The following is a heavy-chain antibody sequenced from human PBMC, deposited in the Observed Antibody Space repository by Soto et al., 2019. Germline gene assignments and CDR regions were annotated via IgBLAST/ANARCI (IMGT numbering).Heavy chain of an antibody. D-gene: IGHD1-1*01. CDR1: GFTLRSYW. CDR3: ARDPRNLGLDP. V-gene: IGHV3-74*01. Sequence: EVQLVESGGGVVQPGGSLTLSCADSGFTLRSYWMYWVRQAPGKGLVWVSRMNGDGTVTTYADSVKGRFTISRDNAKNTLYLQMYSLRAEDTAVYYCARDPRNLGLDPWGQGTLVTVSS. CDR2: MNGDGTVT. J-gene: IGHJ5*02.